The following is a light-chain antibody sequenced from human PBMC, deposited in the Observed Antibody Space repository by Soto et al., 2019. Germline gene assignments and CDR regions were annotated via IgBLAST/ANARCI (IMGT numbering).Light chain of an antibody. Sequence: EIVMTQSPATLSVSPGERATLSCRASQSVSGYLAWYQQKPGQAPRLLIYDTSTRATGTPARFSGSGSGTEFSLTISSLQSEDLAVYFCQQYNDWPLTFGGGTKVDIK. V-gene: IGKV3-15*01. J-gene: IGKJ4*01. CDR2: DTS. CDR3: QQYNDWPLT. CDR1: QSVSGY.